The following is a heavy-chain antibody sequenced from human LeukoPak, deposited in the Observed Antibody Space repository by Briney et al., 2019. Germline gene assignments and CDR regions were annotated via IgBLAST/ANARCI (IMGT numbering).Heavy chain of an antibody. CDR1: GGSFSDFF. CDR3: ARGRRIGRYYYYYYMDV. V-gene: IGHV4-34*01. D-gene: IGHD2-15*01. J-gene: IGHJ6*03. Sequence: SETLSLTCAVYGGSFSDFFWSWIRQPPGKGLEWIGEIHHSGGTNYNSSLKSRVIISVDTSKNQFSLKLKSVTAADTAVYYCARGRRIGRYYYYYYMDVWGIGTTVTVSS. CDR2: IHHSGGT.